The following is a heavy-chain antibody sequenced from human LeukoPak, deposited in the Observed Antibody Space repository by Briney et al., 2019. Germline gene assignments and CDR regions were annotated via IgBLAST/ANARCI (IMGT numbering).Heavy chain of an antibody. D-gene: IGHD5-12*01. CDR3: ASQGSGYDSPIDY. V-gene: IGHV3-74*01. CDR1: GFTFINYW. Sequence: GGSLRLSCAASGFTFINYWMHWVRQAPGKGLVWVSDINNDGSSTSYADSVKGRFTMSRDNAKNSLYLQVNSLRAEDTAVYYCASQGSGYDSPIDYWGQGTLVTVSS. J-gene: IGHJ4*02. CDR2: INNDGSST.